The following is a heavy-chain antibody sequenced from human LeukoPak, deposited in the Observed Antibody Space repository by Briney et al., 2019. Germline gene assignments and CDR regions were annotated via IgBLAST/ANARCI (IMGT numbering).Heavy chain of an antibody. D-gene: IGHD2-21*02. CDR3: ARSYCGGDRALDV. CDR1: GGSITSYY. J-gene: IGHJ6*04. CDR2: IHTSGST. Sequence: PSETLSLTCTVSGGSITSYYWSWIRQPAEKGLEWIGRIHTSGSTDYNPPLKSRVTISVDTSKNQFSLKLSSVTAADTAVYYCARSYCGGDRALDVWGKGTTVTVSS. V-gene: IGHV4-4*07.